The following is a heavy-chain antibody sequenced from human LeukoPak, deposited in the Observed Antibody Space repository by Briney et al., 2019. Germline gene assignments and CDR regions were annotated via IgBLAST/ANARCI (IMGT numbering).Heavy chain of an antibody. CDR1: GGSISTYY. Sequence: KSSETLSLTCTVSGGSISTYYWSWVRQPAEKGLEYIGRVYADGSTNYNPSLKSRVVMSLDTSKNQFSLNLSSVTAADTAVYFCARAPHFFDTSGSRYYFDYWGQGALVTVSS. CDR2: VYADGST. V-gene: IGHV4-4*07. CDR3: ARAPHFFDTSGSRYYFDY. D-gene: IGHD3-22*01. J-gene: IGHJ4*02.